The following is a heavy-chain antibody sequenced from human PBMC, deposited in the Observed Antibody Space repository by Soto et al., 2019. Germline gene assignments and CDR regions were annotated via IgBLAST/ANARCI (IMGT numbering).Heavy chain of an antibody. CDR1: GLTFSLYG. Sequence: GSLRLSCAVSGLTFSLYGMHWVRQAPGKGLEWVAFISYEGRNKYYVDSVKGRFTISRDNSKNTLSLQLDSLRPEDTAVYYCAKGRDSTLLRWQYFDNWGQGTQVTVSS. CDR2: ISYEGRNK. CDR3: AKGRDSTLLRWQYFDN. J-gene: IGHJ4*02. V-gene: IGHV3-30*18. D-gene: IGHD2-15*01.